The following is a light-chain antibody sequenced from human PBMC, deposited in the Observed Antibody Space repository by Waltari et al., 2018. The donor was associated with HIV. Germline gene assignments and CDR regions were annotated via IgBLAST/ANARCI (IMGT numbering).Light chain of an antibody. CDR1: RSNIGAGYD. Sequence: QSVLTQPPSVSGAPGQRVTISCTGSRSNIGAGYDVHWYQQLPGTAPKLLIYDNNDRPSGVPDRFSGSKSGTSASLAITGLQAEDEAAYDGQSYDISLSAYVIFGGGTKLTVL. CDR2: DNN. V-gene: IGLV1-40*01. CDR3: QSYDISLSAYVI. J-gene: IGLJ2*01.